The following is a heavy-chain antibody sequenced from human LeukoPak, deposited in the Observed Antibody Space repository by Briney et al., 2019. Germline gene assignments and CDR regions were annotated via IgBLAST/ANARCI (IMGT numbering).Heavy chain of an antibody. D-gene: IGHD5-12*01. V-gene: IGHV3-30*02. CDR1: GFSFSSYG. J-gene: IGHJ3*02. Sequence: GGSLRLSCAGSGFSFSSYGMHWVRQAPGKGLEWMAFIRSDGSNKYYADSVKGRFTISRDNSKNTLYLQMNSLRAEDTAVYYCAKISDSGYGLDAAFDIWGQGTMVTVSS. CDR3: AKISDSGYGLDAAFDI. CDR2: IRSDGSNK.